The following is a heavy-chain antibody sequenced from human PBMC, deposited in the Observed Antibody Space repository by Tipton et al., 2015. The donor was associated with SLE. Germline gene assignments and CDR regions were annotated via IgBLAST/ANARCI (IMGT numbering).Heavy chain of an antibody. V-gene: IGHV4-39*07. Sequence: TLSLTCTVSGGSISSSSYYWGWIRQPPGKGLEWIGSIYYSGSTYYNPSLKSRVTISVDTSKNQFSLKLSSVTAADTAVYYCARDRSSSWGGNAFDIWGQGTMVTVSS. CDR2: IYYSGST. J-gene: IGHJ3*02. CDR3: ARDRSSSWGGNAFDI. CDR1: GGSISSSSYY. D-gene: IGHD6-13*01.